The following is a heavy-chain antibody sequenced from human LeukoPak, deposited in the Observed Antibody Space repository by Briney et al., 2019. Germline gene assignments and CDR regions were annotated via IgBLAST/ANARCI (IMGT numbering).Heavy chain of an antibody. D-gene: IGHD3-10*01. V-gene: IGHV1-2*02. Sequence: GASVKVSCKASGYTFTGYYVHWVRQAPGQGLEWMGWINPNSGGTNYAQKFQGRVTMTRDTSISTAYMELSRLRSDDTAVYYCARELNRYITMVRGVSWPGDYWGQGTLVTVSS. CDR3: ARELNRYITMVRGVSWPGDY. J-gene: IGHJ4*02. CDR2: INPNSGGT. CDR1: GYTFTGYY.